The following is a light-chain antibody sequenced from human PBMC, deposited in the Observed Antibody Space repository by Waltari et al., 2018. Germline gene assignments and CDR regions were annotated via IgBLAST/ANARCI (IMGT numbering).Light chain of an antibody. CDR3: QQYNNWPPEDT. CDR2: GAS. V-gene: IGKV3-15*01. CDR1: QSVSRN. Sequence: EIVMTQSPATLSVSPGEGATLSCRASQSVSRNLAWYQHKPAQAPRLLIYGASTRATGIPARFSGSGSGTEFTLTISSLQSEDFAFYYCQQYNNWPPEDTFGQGTKLEIK. J-gene: IGKJ2*01.